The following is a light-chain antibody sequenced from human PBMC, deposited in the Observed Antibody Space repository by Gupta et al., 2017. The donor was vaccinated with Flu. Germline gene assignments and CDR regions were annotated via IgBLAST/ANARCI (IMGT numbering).Light chain of an antibody. CDR2: LGS. CDR1: QSLLPSDGFNY. V-gene: IGKV2-28*01. CDR3: MQALHTGFT. Sequence: VTPGEPASISCRSSQSLLPSDGFNYLDWSLQKPGQSPQLLIYLGSNRASGVPDRFNGSVSGTDFTLDISKVEAEDVGIYYCMQALHTGFTFGPGTKVDIK. J-gene: IGKJ3*01.